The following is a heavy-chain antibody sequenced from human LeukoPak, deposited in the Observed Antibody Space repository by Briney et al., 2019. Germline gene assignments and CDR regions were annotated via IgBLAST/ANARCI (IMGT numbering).Heavy chain of an antibody. CDR1: GFTFSSYA. CDR3: AKASLTTVTPEMDFDY. V-gene: IGHV3-23*01. CDR2: ISGSGGST. J-gene: IGHJ4*02. D-gene: IGHD4-11*01. Sequence: PGGSLRLSCAASGFTFSSYAMSWVRQAPGKGLEWVSAISGSGGSTYYADSVKGRFTISRDNSKNTLYLQMNSLRAEDTAVYYCAKASLTTVTPEMDFDYWGRGTLVTVSS.